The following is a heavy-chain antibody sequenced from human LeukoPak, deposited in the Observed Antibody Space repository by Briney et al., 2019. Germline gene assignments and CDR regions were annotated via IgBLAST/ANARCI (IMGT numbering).Heavy chain of an antibody. CDR1: GGSISSHY. CDR3: ARSVFTTSSHPYFCDY. D-gene: IGHD3-22*01. V-gene: IGHV4-59*11. Sequence: PSETLSLTCTVSGGSISSHYWSWVRQPPGKGLEWIGYIQNSGTTNYNPSLRSRVSISADTSNNQFSLKLTSVTAADTAVYYCARSVFTTSSHPYFCDYWGQGALVTVSS. J-gene: IGHJ4*02. CDR2: IQNSGTT.